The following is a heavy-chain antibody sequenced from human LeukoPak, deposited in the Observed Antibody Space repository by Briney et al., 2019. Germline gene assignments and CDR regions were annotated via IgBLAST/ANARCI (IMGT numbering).Heavy chain of an antibody. D-gene: IGHD1-26*01. Sequence: ASMKVSCKASGGTFSSYAISWVRQAPGQGLEWMGGIIPIFGTANYAQKFQGRVTITADESTSTAYMELSSLRSEDTAVYYCARAYPGAPGLFDYWGQGTLVTVSS. CDR1: GGTFSSYA. V-gene: IGHV1-69*13. CDR2: IIPIFGTA. CDR3: ARAYPGAPGLFDY. J-gene: IGHJ4*02.